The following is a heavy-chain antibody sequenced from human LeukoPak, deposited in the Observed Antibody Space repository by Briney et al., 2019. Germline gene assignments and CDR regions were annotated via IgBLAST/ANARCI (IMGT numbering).Heavy chain of an antibody. J-gene: IGHJ4*02. Sequence: SETLSLTCTVSGVSISSYYWSWIRQPPGKGLEWIGYIYYSGSTNYNPSLKSRVTISVDTSKNQFSLKLSSVTAADTAVYYCARADYSSSGLDYWGQGTLVTVSS. CDR2: IYYSGST. D-gene: IGHD6-6*01. V-gene: IGHV4-59*12. CDR1: GVSISSYY. CDR3: ARADYSSSGLDY.